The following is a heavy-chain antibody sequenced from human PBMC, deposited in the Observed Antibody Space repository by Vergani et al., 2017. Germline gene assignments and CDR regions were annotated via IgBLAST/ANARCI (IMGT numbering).Heavy chain of an antibody. CDR1: GFTFQAFA. V-gene: IGHV3-9*01. D-gene: IGHD3-16*01. Sequence: EVQLLESGGGSVQPGESLRLSCVASGFTFQAFAFHWVRQVSGRGLEWVSGIDRNYGVKNGNSFEGRFSISRDNAKKAVFLQMNNLRHEDTALYFCVKDNDYDADGPFDLWGRGTLVTVSS. J-gene: IGHJ2*01. CDR3: VKDNDYDADGPFDL. CDR2: IDRNYGVK.